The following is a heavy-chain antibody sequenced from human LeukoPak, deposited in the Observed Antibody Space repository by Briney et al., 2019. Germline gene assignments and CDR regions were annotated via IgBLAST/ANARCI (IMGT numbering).Heavy chain of an antibody. CDR1: GYTFTGYY. Sequence: ASVKVSCTASGYTFTGYYMHWVRQAPGQGLEWMGWINPNSGGTNYAQKFQGRVTMTRDTSISTAYMELSRLRADDTAVYYCARDPRLLWFGDGGPENWFDPWGQGTLVTVSS. CDR3: ARDPRLLWFGDGGPENWFDP. D-gene: IGHD3-10*01. V-gene: IGHV1-2*02. J-gene: IGHJ5*02. CDR2: INPNSGGT.